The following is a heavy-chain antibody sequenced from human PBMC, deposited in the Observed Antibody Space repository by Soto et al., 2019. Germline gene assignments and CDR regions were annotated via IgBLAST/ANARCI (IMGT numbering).Heavy chain of an antibody. CDR1: GFTFSANG. CDR2: IIGSGTRS. V-gene: IGHV3-23*01. D-gene: IGHD6-19*01. Sequence: EVQLLESGGDLAQPGGSLRLSCAASGFTFSANGMNWVRQAPGKGLEWVSGIIGSGTRSYYADSVKGRFTISRDNSKNTVDLQMDSLRAEDTGVYYCAKGRVVAGYWYFEIWGRGTPVSVSS. J-gene: IGHJ2*01. CDR3: AKGRVVAGYWYFEI.